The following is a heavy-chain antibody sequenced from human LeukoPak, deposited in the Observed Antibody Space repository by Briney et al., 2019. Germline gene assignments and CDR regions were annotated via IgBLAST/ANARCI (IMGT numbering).Heavy chain of an antibody. Sequence: GGSLRLSCAASGFTFANYAMSWVRQGPGKGLEWVSTISGSGGSTYYADSVKGRFTISRDNSKNTLFLQMDSLRADDTAVYFCAKDQRSIAATGYDYWGQGTLVTVSS. CDR2: ISGSGGST. CDR3: AKDQRSIAATGYDY. CDR1: GFTFANYA. V-gene: IGHV3-23*01. D-gene: IGHD6-13*01. J-gene: IGHJ4*02.